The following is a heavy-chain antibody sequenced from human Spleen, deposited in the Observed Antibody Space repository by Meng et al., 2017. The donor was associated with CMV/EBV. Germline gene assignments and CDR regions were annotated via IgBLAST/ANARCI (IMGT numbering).Heavy chain of an antibody. CDR1: GFTFSSHG. D-gene: IGHD6-13*01. V-gene: IGHV3-30*02. CDR2: IRYDGSNK. J-gene: IGHJ4*02. CDR3: ESHSSSWDFDS. Sequence: GESLKISCAASGFTFSSHGMHWVRQAAGKGLEWVAFIRYDGSNKYYADSVKGRFTISRDNSKNTLYLQMSGLRAEDTAVYYCESHSSSWDFDSWGQGTLVTVSS.